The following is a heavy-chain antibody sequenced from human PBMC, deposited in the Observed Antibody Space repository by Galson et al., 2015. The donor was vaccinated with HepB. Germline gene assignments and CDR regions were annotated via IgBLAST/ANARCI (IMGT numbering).Heavy chain of an antibody. V-gene: IGHV1-46*01. J-gene: IGHJ6*02. CDR2: INPSGGST. D-gene: IGHD1-1*01. CDR1: GYTFTSYY. CDR3: ARGHQLPDLLAIYYYYYGMDV. Sequence: SVKVSCKASGYTFTSYYMHWVRQAPGQGLEWMGIINPSGGSTSYAQKFQGRVTMTRDTSTSTVYMELSSLRSEDTAVYYCARGHQLPDLLAIYYYYYGMDVWGQGTTVTVSS.